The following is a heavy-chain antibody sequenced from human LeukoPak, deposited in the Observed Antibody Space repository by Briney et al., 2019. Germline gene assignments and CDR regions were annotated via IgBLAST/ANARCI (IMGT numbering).Heavy chain of an antibody. D-gene: IGHD6-25*01. CDR2: FDPEDGGT. Sequence: EASVKGSCKVSGYTVTELSMHWVRQAPGKGPGWMGGFDPEDGGTLYAQKFRGRVTMTEDTSTDTAYMQLSSLRSGDPAVYYCVKFAAGPDHHHPRGQGSLVSV. J-gene: IGHJ5*02. V-gene: IGHV1-24*01. CDR1: GYTVTELS. CDR3: VKFAAGPDHHHP.